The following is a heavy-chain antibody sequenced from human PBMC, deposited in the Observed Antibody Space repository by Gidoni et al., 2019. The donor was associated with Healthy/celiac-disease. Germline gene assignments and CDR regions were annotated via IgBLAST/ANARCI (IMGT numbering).Heavy chain of an antibody. Sequence: QVQLVQSGAEVKKPGASVKVSCKASGYTFTSYGISWVRQAPGQGLEWMGWISAYNGNTNYAQKLQGRVTMTTDTSTSTAYMELRSLRSDDTAVYYCARIQYYDFWSGPPYYFDYWGQGTLVTVSS. D-gene: IGHD3-3*01. CDR1: GYTFTSYG. CDR3: ARIQYYDFWSGPPYYFDY. J-gene: IGHJ4*02. CDR2: ISAYNGNT. V-gene: IGHV1-18*01.